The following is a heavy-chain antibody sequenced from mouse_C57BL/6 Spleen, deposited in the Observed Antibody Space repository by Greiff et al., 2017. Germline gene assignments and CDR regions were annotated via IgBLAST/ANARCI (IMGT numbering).Heavy chain of an antibody. CDR1: GYTFTSYW. J-gene: IGHJ2*01. V-gene: IGHV1-61*01. CDR3: ARRRDNYDGYFDC. CDR2: IYPSDGDT. Sequence: QVQLKQPGAELVRPGASVKLSCKASGYTFTSYWMDWVKQRPGQGLEWIGNIYPSDGDTNYNQKFKDKATLTVDKSSSTASMQLSSLTSEDAAVYYCARRRDNYDGYFDCWGTGTTLTVSS. D-gene: IGHD2-12*01.